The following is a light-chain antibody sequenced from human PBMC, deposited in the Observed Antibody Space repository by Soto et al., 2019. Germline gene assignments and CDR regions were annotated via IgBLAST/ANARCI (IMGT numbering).Light chain of an antibody. V-gene: IGKV1-27*01. CDR1: QDISHF. CDR3: LKYNKGAPGT. J-gene: IGKJ1*01. Sequence: DIQMTQSPSSLSASVGDRVTLTCRASQDISHFLAWYQQRPGKVPKLLIYYASTLQSGVPSRFSDSGSGTDFTLTISSLQAEDVATYYCLKYNKGAPGTFGQGTKVEI. CDR2: YAS.